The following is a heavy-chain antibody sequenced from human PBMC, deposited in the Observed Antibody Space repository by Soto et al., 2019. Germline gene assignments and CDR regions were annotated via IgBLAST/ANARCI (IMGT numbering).Heavy chain of an antibody. CDR3: AGLKYFHSSDHLVH. J-gene: IGHJ4*02. CDR1: GGSISSGGYS. D-gene: IGHD3-22*01. CDR2: IYYSGST. Sequence: SETLSLTCAVSGGSISSGGYSWGWIRQPPGKGLEWIGSIYYSGSTYYNPSLKSRVTISVDTSKNQFSLKLSSVTAADTSVYYCAGLKYFHSSDHLVHWGQGTRVTVSS. V-gene: IGHV4-39*01.